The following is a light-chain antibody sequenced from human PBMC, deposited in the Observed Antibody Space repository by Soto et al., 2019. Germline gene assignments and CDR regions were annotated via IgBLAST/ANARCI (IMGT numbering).Light chain of an antibody. CDR1: SSNIGAGYE. CDR3: QSYDSSLSGYV. V-gene: IGLV1-40*01. J-gene: IGLJ1*01. Sequence: QLVLTQPHSVSEAPGQRVTISCTGSSSNIGAGYEAHWYQQVPGTAPKLLIYENNNRPSGVPDRFSGSKSGTSASLAITGLQAEDEAEYYCQSYDSSLSGYVFGTGTKLTVL. CDR2: ENN.